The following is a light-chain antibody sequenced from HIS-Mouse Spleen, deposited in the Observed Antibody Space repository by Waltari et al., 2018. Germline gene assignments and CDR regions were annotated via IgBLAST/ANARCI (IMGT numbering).Light chain of an antibody. V-gene: IGLV3-19*01. CDR2: GKN. CDR1: SLRIYY. J-gene: IGLJ2*01. Sequence: SSELTQDPAVSVAFGQTVRITCQGDSLRIYYASWYQQKPGQAPVLVIYGKNNRPSGIPDRFSGSSSGNTASLTITGARAEDEADYYCNSRDSSGNHVVFGGGTKLTVL. CDR3: NSRDSSGNHVV.